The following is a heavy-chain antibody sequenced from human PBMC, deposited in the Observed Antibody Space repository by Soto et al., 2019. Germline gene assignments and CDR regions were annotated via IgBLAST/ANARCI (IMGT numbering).Heavy chain of an antibody. D-gene: IGHD1-26*01. CDR1: GYMFTTYC. CDR3: ARQSGTYVADAFHV. V-gene: IGHV5-51*01. CDR2: IYPGDSDA. Sequence: GESLKISCKGSGYMFTTYCIGWVRQMPGKGLEWMGIIYPGDSDARYSPSFQGQVTISVDKSISTAYLQWSSLKASDTAMYYCARQSGTYVADAFHVWGQGTMVTVSS. J-gene: IGHJ3*01.